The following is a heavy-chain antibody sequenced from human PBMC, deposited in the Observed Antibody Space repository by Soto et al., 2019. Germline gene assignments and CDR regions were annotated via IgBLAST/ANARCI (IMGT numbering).Heavy chain of an antibody. CDR2: IYYSGST. Sequence: PSETLSLTCTFSGCSISSGGYYWSWIRQHPGKGLEWIGYIYYSGSTYYNPSLKSRVTISVDTSKNQFSLKLSSVTAADTAVYYCARTPFITMIGVVTEAHYYFDYWGQGTLVTVSS. CDR3: ARTPFITMIGVVTEAHYYFDY. D-gene: IGHD3-22*01. CDR1: GCSISSGGYY. V-gene: IGHV4-31*03. J-gene: IGHJ4*02.